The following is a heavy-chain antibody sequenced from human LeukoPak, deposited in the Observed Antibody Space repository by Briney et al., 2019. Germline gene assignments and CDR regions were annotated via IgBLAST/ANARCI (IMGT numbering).Heavy chain of an antibody. CDR3: ARTSAYCGGDCPSVFDY. J-gene: IGHJ4*02. CDR1: GFTFSSYW. V-gene: IGHV3-7*01. Sequence: GGSLRLSCAASGFTFSSYWMSWVRQAPGKGLEWVANIKQDGSEKYYVDSVKGRFTISRDNAKNSLYQQMNSLRAEDTAVYYCARTSAYCGGDCPSVFDYWGQGTLVTVSS. D-gene: IGHD2-21*02. CDR2: IKQDGSEK.